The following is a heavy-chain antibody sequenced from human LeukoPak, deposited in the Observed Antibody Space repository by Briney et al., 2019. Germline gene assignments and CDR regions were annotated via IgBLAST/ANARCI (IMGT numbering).Heavy chain of an antibody. CDR1: GYTFTSYD. CDR2: MNPNSGNT. Sequence: ASVTVSCKASGYTFTSYDINWVRQATGQGLEWMGWMNPNSGNTGYAQKFQGRVTMTRNTSISTAYMELSSLRSEDTAMYYCARGDYYYYYMDVWGKGTTVTISS. V-gene: IGHV1-8*01. CDR3: ARGDYYYYYMDV. J-gene: IGHJ6*03.